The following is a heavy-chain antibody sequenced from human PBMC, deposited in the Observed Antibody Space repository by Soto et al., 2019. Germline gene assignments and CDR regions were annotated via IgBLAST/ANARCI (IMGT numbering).Heavy chain of an antibody. CDR3: AKGMAIFGVVSVYFDY. Sequence: GSLRLSCAASGFTFSSYAMSWVRQAPGKGLEWVSAISGSGGSTYYADSVKGRFTISRDNSKNTLYLQMNSLRAEDTAVYYCAKGMAIFGVVSVYFDYWGQGTLVTVSS. J-gene: IGHJ4*02. V-gene: IGHV3-23*01. CDR1: GFTFSSYA. CDR2: ISGSGGST. D-gene: IGHD3-3*01.